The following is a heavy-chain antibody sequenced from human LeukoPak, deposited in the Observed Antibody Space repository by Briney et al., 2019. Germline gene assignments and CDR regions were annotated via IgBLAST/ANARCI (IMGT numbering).Heavy chain of an antibody. CDR2: IYYSGST. CDR3: ARGSVVVPMID. Sequence: SETLSLTCTVSGGSISSYYWSWIRQPPGKGLEWIGYIYYSGSTNYNPSLKSRVTISVDTSKNQFSLKLSSVTAEDTAVYYCARGSVVVPMIDWGQGTLVTVSS. J-gene: IGHJ4*02. V-gene: IGHV4-59*01. D-gene: IGHD2-15*01. CDR1: GGSISSYY.